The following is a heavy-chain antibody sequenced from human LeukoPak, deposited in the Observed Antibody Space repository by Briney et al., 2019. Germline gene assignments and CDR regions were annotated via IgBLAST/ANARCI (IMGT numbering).Heavy chain of an antibody. V-gene: IGHV3-9*01. CDR3: ARGSRYYYGMDV. CDR1: GFTFDDYA. J-gene: IGHJ6*02. CDR2: ISWNSGSI. D-gene: IGHD6-13*01. Sequence: HPGGSLRLSCAASGFTFDDYAMHWVRQAPGKGLEWVSGISWNSGSIGYADSVKGRFTISRDNAKNSLYLQMNSLRAEDTAVYYCARGSRYYYGMDVWGQGTTVTVSS.